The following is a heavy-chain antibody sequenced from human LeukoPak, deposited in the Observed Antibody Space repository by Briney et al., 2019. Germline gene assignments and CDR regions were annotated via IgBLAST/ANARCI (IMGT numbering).Heavy chain of an antibody. J-gene: IGHJ5*02. Sequence: SETLSLTCIVSGGSISSSSYYWGWIRQPPGKGLEWIGSIYYSGSTYYNPSLKSRVTISVDTSKNQFSLKLSSVTAADTAVYYCARDHLGYCSGGSCYGDWFDPWGQGTLVTVSS. CDR2: IYYSGST. V-gene: IGHV4-39*07. D-gene: IGHD2-15*01. CDR1: GGSISSSSYY. CDR3: ARDHLGYCSGGSCYGDWFDP.